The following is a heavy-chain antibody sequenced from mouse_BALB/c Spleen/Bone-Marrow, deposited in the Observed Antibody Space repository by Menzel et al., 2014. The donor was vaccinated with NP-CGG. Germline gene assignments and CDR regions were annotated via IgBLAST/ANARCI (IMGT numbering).Heavy chain of an antibody. CDR2: INSNGGAT. D-gene: IGHD2-13*01. CDR1: GFTFSNYG. CDR3: AKGLYYVAYGPGFAY. J-gene: IGHJ3*01. V-gene: IGHV5-6-3*01. Sequence: EVQLQQSGGGLVQPGGSLKLSCAASGFTFSNYGMSWVRQTPDKRLDLVATINSNGGATYYPDSVKGRFTISRDNAKNTLYLQMSSLKSEHTAMYFCAKGLYYVAYGPGFAYWGQGTLVTVSA.